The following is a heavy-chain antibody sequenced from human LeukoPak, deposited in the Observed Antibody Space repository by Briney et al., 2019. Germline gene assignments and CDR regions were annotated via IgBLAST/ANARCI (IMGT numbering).Heavy chain of an antibody. J-gene: IGHJ4*02. Sequence: GGSLRLSCAASGFTFSSYSMNWVRQAPGKGLEWVSSISSSSSYIYYADSVKGRFTISRDNAKNSLYLQMNSLGAEDTAVYYCARGGGVVPIRFPFDYWGQGTLVTVSS. CDR1: GFTFSSYS. CDR3: ARGGGVVPIRFPFDY. V-gene: IGHV3-21*01. CDR2: ISSSSSYI. D-gene: IGHD3-16*01.